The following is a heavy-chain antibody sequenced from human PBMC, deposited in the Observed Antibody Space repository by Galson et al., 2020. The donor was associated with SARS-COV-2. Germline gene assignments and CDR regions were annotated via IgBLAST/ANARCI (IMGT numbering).Heavy chain of an antibody. CDR2: IYYSGST. CDR1: GGSISSGGYY. Sequence: ETSETLSLTCTVSGGSISSGGYYWSWIRQHPGKGLEWIGYIYYSGSTYYNPSLKSRVTISVDTSKNQFSLKLSSVTAADTAVYYCARAPITRIVVVNAFDIWCQGTMVTVSS. J-gene: IGHJ3*02. D-gene: IGHD3-22*01. CDR3: ARAPITRIVVVNAFDI. V-gene: IGHV4-31*03.